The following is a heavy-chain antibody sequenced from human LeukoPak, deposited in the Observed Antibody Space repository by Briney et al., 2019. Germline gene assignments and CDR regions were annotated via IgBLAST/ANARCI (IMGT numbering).Heavy chain of an antibody. CDR1: GGPFSGYY. V-gene: IGHV4-34*01. J-gene: IGHJ4*02. CDR3: ARDEGSIAAFDY. CDR2: INHSGST. Sequence: PSETLSLTCAVYGGPFSGYYWSWIRQPPGKGLEWIGEINHSGSTNYNPSLKSRVTISVDTSKNQFSLKLSSVTAADTAVYYCARDEGSIAAFDYWGQGTLVTVSS. D-gene: IGHD6-25*01.